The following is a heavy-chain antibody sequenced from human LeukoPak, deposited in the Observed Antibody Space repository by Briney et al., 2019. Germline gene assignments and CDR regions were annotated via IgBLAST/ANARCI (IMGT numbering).Heavy chain of an antibody. D-gene: IGHD4-23*01. CDR1: GYTLTNYD. V-gene: IGHV1-8*01. Sequence: GASVKVSCKASGYTLTNYDINWVRQATGQGLEWMGWVKPKSGETGYAEKFQGRATMTRDTSINTAYMELSSLTSEDTAVYYCARDYGGNSGWFDPWGQGTLVTVSS. CDR2: VKPKSGET. J-gene: IGHJ5*02. CDR3: ARDYGGNSGWFDP.